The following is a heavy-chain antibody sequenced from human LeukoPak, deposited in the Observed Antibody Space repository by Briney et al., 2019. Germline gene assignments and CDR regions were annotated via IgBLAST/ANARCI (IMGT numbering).Heavy chain of an antibody. J-gene: IGHJ6*03. CDR2: IIPIFGTA. V-gene: IGHV1-69*05. D-gene: IGHD1-26*01. CDR3: ARDLVVGATKYYYYMDV. Sequence: SVKVSCKASGGTFSSYAISWVRQAPGQGLEWMGGIIPIFGTANYAQKFQGRVTITTDESTSTAYMELSSLRSEDTAVYYCARDLVVGATKYYYYMDVWGKGTTVTVSS. CDR1: GGTFSSYA.